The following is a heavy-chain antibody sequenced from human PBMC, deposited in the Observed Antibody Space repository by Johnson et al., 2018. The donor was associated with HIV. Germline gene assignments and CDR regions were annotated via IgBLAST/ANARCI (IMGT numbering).Heavy chain of an antibody. J-gene: IGHJ3*02. CDR3: ARVIDQYFDSILDDAFDI. CDR2: IRYDGSNQ. D-gene: IGHD3-22*01. V-gene: IGHV3-30*02. Sequence: QVQLVESGGGVVQPGGSLRLSCAASRFTFSTYGMHWVRQAPGKGLEWVAFIRYDGSNQYYADSVKGRFTISRDNSKNTLYLQMNSLRAEDTAVYYCARVIDQYFDSILDDAFDIWGQGTLVTVSS. CDR1: RFTFSTYG.